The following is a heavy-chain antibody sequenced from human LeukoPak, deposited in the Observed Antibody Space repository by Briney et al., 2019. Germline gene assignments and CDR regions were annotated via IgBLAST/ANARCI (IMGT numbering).Heavy chain of an antibody. V-gene: IGHV4-4*02. CDR1: GGSISSSNW. CDR3: ARDEVGGFNSGWAWLDY. J-gene: IGHJ4*02. Sequence: SETLSLTCAVSGGSISSSNWWSWVRQPPGKGLEWIGEIYHSGSTNYNPSLKSRVTISVDKSKNQFSLKLSSVTAADTAVYYCARDEVGGFNSGWAWLDYWGQGTLVTVSS. D-gene: IGHD6-19*01. CDR2: IYHSGST.